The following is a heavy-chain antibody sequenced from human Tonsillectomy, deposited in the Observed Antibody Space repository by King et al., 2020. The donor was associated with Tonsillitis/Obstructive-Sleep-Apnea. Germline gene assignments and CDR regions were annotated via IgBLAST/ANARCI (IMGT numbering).Heavy chain of an antibody. V-gene: IGHV3-15*01. CDR3: TTPIGYSDGYDAFDI. CDR1: GFIFYNAW. D-gene: IGHD5-18*01. J-gene: IGHJ3*02. Sequence: VQLVESGGGLVKPGGSRRLSCAASGFIFYNAWMSWVRQAPGKGLEWVGRIKSKSDGGSKEYAEPVQGRFTISRSDSKNTLYLQMNSLKTEDTAVYYCTTPIGYSDGYDAFDIWGQGTMVTVSS. CDR2: IKSKSDGGSK.